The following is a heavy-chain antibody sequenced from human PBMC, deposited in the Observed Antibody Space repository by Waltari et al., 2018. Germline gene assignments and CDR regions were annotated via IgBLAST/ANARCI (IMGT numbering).Heavy chain of an antibody. D-gene: IGHD1-7*01. Sequence: QVQLVQSGAEVKKPGSSVKVSCKASGGTFSSYAISWVRQAPGQGLEWMGGFIPIFGTANYAQKFQGSVTITTDESTSTAYMELSSLRSEDTAVYYCARVVREDNWNYPFDYWGQGTLVTVSS. J-gene: IGHJ4*02. CDR3: ARVVREDNWNYPFDY. V-gene: IGHV1-69*05. CDR2: FIPIFGTA. CDR1: GGTFSSYA.